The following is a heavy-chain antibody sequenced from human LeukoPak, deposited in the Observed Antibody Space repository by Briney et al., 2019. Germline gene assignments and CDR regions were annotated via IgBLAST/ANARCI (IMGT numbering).Heavy chain of an antibody. CDR1: GGSISSYY. D-gene: IGHD2-21*02. CDR3: ARAGVTIRFSFDY. V-gene: IGHV4-59*01. J-gene: IGHJ4*02. CDR2: IYYSGST. Sequence: PSETLSLTCTVSGGSISSYYWSWIRQPPGKGLEWIGYIYYSGSTNYNPSLKSRVTISVDTSKNQFSLKLSSVTAADTAVYYCARAGVTIRFSFDYWGQGTLVTVSS.